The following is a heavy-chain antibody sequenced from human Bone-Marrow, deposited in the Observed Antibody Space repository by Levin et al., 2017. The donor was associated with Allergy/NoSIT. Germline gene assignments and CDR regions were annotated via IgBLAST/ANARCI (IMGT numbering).Heavy chain of an antibody. J-gene: IGHJ4*02. V-gene: IGHV3-9*01. CDR1: GFTFADYA. CDR3: VKDIWDNGGSYGPFDS. D-gene: IGHD4-23*01. CDR2: ISWSSDRI. Sequence: SLKISCAASGFTFADYAMHWVRLAPEKGLEWVSGISWSSDRIGYGDSVKGRFTISRDNAKHSLYLQMNSLRAEDTALYYCVKDIWDNGGSYGPFDSWGQGTLVTVSS.